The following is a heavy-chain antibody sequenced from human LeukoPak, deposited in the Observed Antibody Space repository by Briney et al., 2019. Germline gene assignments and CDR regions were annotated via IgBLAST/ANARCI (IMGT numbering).Heavy chain of an antibody. V-gene: IGHV4-39*01. CDR3: ARGDYYDSSGYYLLDY. J-gene: IGHJ4*02. D-gene: IGHD3-22*01. CDR1: GGSISSSSYY. Sequence: PSETLSLTCTVSGGSISSSSYYWGWIRQPPGKGQEWIGSIYYSGSTYYNPSLKSRVTISVDTSKNQFSLKLSSVTAADTAVYYCARGDYYDSSGYYLLDYWGQGTLVTVSS. CDR2: IYYSGST.